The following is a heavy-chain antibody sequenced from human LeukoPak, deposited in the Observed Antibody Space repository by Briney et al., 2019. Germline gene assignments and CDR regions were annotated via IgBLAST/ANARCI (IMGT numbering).Heavy chain of an antibody. CDR2: IYYSGST. Sequence: SETLSLTCTVSGGSISSGGYYWSWIRQHPGKGLEWIGYIYYSGSTYYNPSLKSRVTISVDTSKNQFSLKLSSVTAADTAVYYCASPDGYYYDSSGYLEDAFDIWGQGTMVTVSS. J-gene: IGHJ3*02. D-gene: IGHD3-22*01. CDR3: ASPDGYYYDSSGYLEDAFDI. V-gene: IGHV4-31*03. CDR1: GGSISSGGYY.